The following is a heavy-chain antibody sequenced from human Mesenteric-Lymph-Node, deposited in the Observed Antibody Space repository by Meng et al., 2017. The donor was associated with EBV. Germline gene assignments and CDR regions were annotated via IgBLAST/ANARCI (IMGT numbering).Heavy chain of an antibody. CDR2: IYHSGTT. J-gene: IGHJ4*02. CDR1: GGSIISGGYS. Sequence: LRLQEAGSGLGRPSKTLSLTCAVSGGSIISGGYSWSWIRQAPGKGLEWIGFIYHSGTTYLNPSLRSRVNLSVDTSKNQFSLNLRSVSAADTAIYYCARSAGGDYFDYWGQGTPVTVSS. CDR3: ARSAGGDYFDY. D-gene: IGHD1-26*01. V-gene: IGHV4-30-2*01.